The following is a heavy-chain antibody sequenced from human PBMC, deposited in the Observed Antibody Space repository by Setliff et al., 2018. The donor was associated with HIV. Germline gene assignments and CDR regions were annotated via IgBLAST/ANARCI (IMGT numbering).Heavy chain of an antibody. Sequence: PSETLSLTCTVSGGSISSSSYYWGWIRQPPGKGLEWIGSIYYSGSTYYNPSLKSRITISLDTSKNQFSLKLSSVTAADTAVYYCARGIAAAGGYFDYWGPGTLVTVSS. D-gene: IGHD6-13*01. J-gene: IGHJ4*02. V-gene: IGHV4-39*07. CDR3: ARGIAAAGGYFDY. CDR2: IYYSGST. CDR1: GGSISSSSYY.